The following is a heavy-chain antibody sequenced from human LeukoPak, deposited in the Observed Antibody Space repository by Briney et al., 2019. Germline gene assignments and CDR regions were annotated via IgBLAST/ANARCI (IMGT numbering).Heavy chain of an antibody. CDR2: IYYSGST. CDR3: ARDHGSGWTWAYDY. J-gene: IGHJ4*02. CDR1: GVSISSYY. Sequence: SETLSLTCTVSGVSISSYYWSWIRQPPGKGLEWIGYIYYSGSTNYNPSLKSRVTISVDTSKNQFSLKLSSVTAADTAVYYCARDHGSGWTWAYDYWGQGTLVTVSS. V-gene: IGHV4-59*01. D-gene: IGHD6-19*01.